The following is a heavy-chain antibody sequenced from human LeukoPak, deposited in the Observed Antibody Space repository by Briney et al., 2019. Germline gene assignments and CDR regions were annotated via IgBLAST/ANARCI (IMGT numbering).Heavy chain of an antibody. CDR3: ASHVTVLGTRGFDY. CDR2: IYHGGDT. Sequence: PSETLSLTCAVSGGSITSHSWWSWVRQPPGKGLECIGEIYHGGDTNYDPSVKSRVTMSVDKSKNHFSLNLRSVTAADTAIYYCASHVTVLGTRGFDYWGQGILVTVSS. CDR1: GGSITSHSW. V-gene: IGHV4-4*02. J-gene: IGHJ4*02. D-gene: IGHD6-19*01.